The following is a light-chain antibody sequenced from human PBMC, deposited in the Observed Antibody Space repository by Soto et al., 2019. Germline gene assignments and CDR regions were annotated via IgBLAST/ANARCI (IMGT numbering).Light chain of an antibody. CDR3: MQALQTPLT. V-gene: IGKV2-28*01. J-gene: IGKJ4*01. CDR2: LGS. CDR1: QSLLHSNGYTY. Sequence: DRVRTQSPLSLPVTPGEPASISCRASQSLLHSNGYTYLDWYLQKPGQSPQLLIYLGSNRASGVPDRFSGSGSGTDFTLKISRVEAEDVGIYYCMQALQTPLTVGGGTKV.